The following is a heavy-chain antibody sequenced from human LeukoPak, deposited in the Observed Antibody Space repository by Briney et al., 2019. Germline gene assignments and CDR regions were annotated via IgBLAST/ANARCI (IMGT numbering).Heavy chain of an antibody. V-gene: IGHV1-69*13. Sequence: SVKVSCKASGGTFSSYAISWVRQAPGQGLEWMGGIIPIFGTANYAQKFQGRVTITADESTSTAYVEQSSLRSEDTAVYYCARATFMDPPSSSGWSYYYYYGMDVWGQGTTVTVSS. CDR2: IIPIFGTA. D-gene: IGHD6-19*01. CDR1: GGTFSSYA. CDR3: ARATFMDPPSSSGWSYYYYYGMDV. J-gene: IGHJ6*02.